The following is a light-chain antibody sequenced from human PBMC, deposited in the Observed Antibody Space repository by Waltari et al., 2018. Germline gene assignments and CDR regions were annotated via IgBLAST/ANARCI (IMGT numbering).Light chain of an antibody. Sequence: DIQMTHSPSSLSACVGDRVTLTCRASQSISSYLNWYQQKPGKAPKLLIYAASSLQSGVPSRFSGSGSGTDFTLTISSLQPEDFATYYCQQSYSTPRTFGQGTKLEIK. CDR3: QQSYSTPRT. CDR2: AAS. V-gene: IGKV1-39*01. CDR1: QSISSY. J-gene: IGKJ2*01.